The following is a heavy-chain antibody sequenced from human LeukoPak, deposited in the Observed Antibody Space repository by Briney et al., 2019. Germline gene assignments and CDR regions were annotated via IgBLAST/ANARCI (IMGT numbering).Heavy chain of an antibody. D-gene: IGHD3-22*01. V-gene: IGHV3-21*01. CDR1: GFNFSSYS. Sequence: GGSLRLSCAASGFNFSSYSMNWVRQAPGKGLEWVSSISSSSSSRHYADSVRGRFTISRDNAKNSLYLQMNSLRAEDTAVYYCARESSGYFYWGQGTLVTVSS. J-gene: IGHJ4*02. CDR2: ISSSSSSR. CDR3: ARESSGYFY.